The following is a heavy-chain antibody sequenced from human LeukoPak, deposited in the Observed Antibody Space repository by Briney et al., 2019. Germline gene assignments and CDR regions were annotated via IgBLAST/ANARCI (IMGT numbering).Heavy chain of an antibody. CDR1: GYTLTELS. V-gene: IGHV1-2*02. Sequence: GASVKVSCKVSGYTLTELSMHWVRQAPGKGLEWMGWINPNSGGTNYAQKFQGRFTMTRDTSISTAYMELSSLRSEDTAVYYCARVRVDEEMVGGIAAAIDYWGQGTLVTVSS. J-gene: IGHJ4*02. CDR3: ARVRVDEEMVGGIAAAIDY. D-gene: IGHD6-13*01. CDR2: INPNSGGT.